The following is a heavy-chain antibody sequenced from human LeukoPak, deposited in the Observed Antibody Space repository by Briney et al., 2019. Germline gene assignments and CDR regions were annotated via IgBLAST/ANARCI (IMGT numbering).Heavy chain of an antibody. Sequence: GGSLRLSCAASGFTFSSYWMHWVRQAPGKGLVWVSRINSDGSSTSYADSVKGRFTISRDNAENMLYLQMNTLGAEDTAVYYCARDIVSGSGSLDYWGQGTLVTVSS. CDR3: ARDIVSGSGSLDY. D-gene: IGHD3-10*01. CDR1: GFTFSSYW. J-gene: IGHJ4*02. V-gene: IGHV3-74*01. CDR2: INSDGSST.